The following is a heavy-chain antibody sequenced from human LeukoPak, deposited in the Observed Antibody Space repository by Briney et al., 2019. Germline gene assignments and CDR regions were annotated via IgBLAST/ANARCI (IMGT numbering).Heavy chain of an antibody. J-gene: IGHJ1*01. CDR1: GFTFSSYE. CDR2: ITSRSSYI. Sequence: GGSLRLSCAASGFTFSSYEMNWVRQAPVKGLEWVSSITSRSSYIYYADSVKGRFTISRDNAKNSLYLQMNSLRAEDTAVYYCARDQDHLLEYFQHWARAPWSPSPQ. D-gene: IGHD2-2*01. CDR3: ARDQDHLLEYFQH. V-gene: IGHV3-21*01.